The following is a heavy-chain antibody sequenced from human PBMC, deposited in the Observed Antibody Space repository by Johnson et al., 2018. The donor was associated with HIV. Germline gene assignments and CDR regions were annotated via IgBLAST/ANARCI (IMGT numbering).Heavy chain of an antibody. CDR2: ISWNSGSI. J-gene: IGHJ3*02. CDR1: GFTFSSYV. CDR3: AKETRDSRSAFDI. Sequence: QVQLVESGGGVVQPGGSLRLSCVASGFTFSSYVMYWVRQAPGKGLEWVSAISWNSGSIGYADSVKGRFTISRDNSKKTLYLQINSLRPEDTAVYYCAKETRDSRSAFDIWGQGTMVTVSS. V-gene: IGHV3-NL1*01. D-gene: IGHD3-22*01.